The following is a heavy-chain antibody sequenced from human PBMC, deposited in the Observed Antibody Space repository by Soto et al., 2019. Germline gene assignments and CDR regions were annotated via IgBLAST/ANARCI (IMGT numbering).Heavy chain of an antibody. CDR3: AREAGRTTESRSLNWFDP. V-gene: IGHV1-69*06. Sequence: SVKVSCKASGGTFSSYAISWVRQAPGQGLEWMGGIIPIFGTANYAQKFQGRVTITADKSTSTAYMELSSLRSEDTAVYYCAREAGRTTESRSLNWFDPWGQGTLVTVSS. CDR2: IIPIFGTA. D-gene: IGHD4-17*01. CDR1: GGTFSSYA. J-gene: IGHJ5*02.